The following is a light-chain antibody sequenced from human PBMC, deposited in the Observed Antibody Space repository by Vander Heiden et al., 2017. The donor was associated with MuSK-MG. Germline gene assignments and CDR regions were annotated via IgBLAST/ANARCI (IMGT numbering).Light chain of an antibody. V-gene: IGKV4-1*01. J-gene: IGKJ1*01. CDR2: WAS. CDR1: QSVLYSSDNKNY. CDR3: QQYYNSLWT. Sequence: DIVMTQSPDSLAVSLGERATINCKSSQSVLYSSDNKNYLAWYQQKPGQPPKLLIHWASTRESGVPDRFSGSGSGTDFTLTISSLQAEDVVVYYCQQYYNSLWTFGQGTKVEIK.